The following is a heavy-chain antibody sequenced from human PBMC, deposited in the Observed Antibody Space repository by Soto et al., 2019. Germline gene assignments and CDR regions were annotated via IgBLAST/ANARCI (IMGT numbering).Heavy chain of an antibody. Sequence: QVQLVESGGGVVQPGRSLRLSCAASGFTFSSYGMHWVRQAPGKGLEWVAVIWYDGSNKYYADSVKGRFTISRDNSKNTLYLQMNSLRAEDTAVYYCVRDGITMVRGGDYYGMDVWGQGTTVTVSS. CDR3: VRDGITMVRGGDYYGMDV. J-gene: IGHJ6*02. CDR2: IWYDGSNK. D-gene: IGHD3-10*01. V-gene: IGHV3-33*01. CDR1: GFTFSSYG.